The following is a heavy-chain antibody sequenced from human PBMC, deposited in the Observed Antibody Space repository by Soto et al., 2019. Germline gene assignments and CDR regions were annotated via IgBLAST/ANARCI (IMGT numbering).Heavy chain of an antibody. CDR1: GFTFSRHA. J-gene: IGHJ5*01. CDR3: ARTRNGGVADSFDS. Sequence: GGSLRLSCAASGFTFSRHAIHWVRLAPGRGLEWVLAISRDGSYIYYTDSVKGRFTVSRDNSKNTVFVQMNRLIPDDTALYFCARTRNGGVADSFDSWGQGTRVTVSS. D-gene: IGHD3-3*01. CDR2: ISRDGSYI. V-gene: IGHV3-30*04.